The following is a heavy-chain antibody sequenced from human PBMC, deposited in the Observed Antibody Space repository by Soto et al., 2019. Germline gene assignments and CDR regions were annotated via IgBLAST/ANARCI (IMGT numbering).Heavy chain of an antibody. CDR2: IKQDGSEK. Sequence: GSLRLSCAASGFTFSSYWMSWVRQAPGKGLEWVANIKQDGSEKYYVDSVKGRFTISRDNAKNSLYLQMNSLRAEDTAVYYCARARYSSSVFYYYGIDVWGQGTTVTVSS. CDR3: ARARYSSSVFYYYGIDV. J-gene: IGHJ6*02. D-gene: IGHD6-6*01. CDR1: GFTFSSYW. V-gene: IGHV3-7*05.